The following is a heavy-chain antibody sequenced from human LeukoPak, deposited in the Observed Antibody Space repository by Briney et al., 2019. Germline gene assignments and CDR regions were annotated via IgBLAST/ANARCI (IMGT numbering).Heavy chain of an antibody. CDR2: TYYRSKWYN. CDR3: ARVRFGDYVSLSWFDP. Sequence: SQTLSLTCAISGDSVSSNSAAWNWIRQSPSRGLEWLGRTYYRSKWYNDFAVSVKSRITINPDTSKNQFSLQLNSVTPEDTAVYYCARVRFGDYVSLSWFDPGGQGTLVTVSS. V-gene: IGHV6-1*01. J-gene: IGHJ5*02. D-gene: IGHD4-17*01. CDR1: GDSVSSNSAA.